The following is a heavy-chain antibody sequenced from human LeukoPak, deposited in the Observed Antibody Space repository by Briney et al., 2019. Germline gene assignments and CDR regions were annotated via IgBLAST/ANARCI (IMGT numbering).Heavy chain of an antibody. CDR3: ARFGLGFHSSHYYDSSGYYTNWFDP. D-gene: IGHD3-22*01. V-gene: IGHV1-46*01. CDR2: INPSGGST. J-gene: IGHJ5*02. CDR1: GYTFTSYY. Sequence: ASVKVSCKASGYTFTSYYMHWVRQAPGQGLEWMGIINPSGGSTSYAQKFQGRVTMTRDTSTSTVYMELSSLRSEDTAVYYRARFGLGFHSSHYYDSSGYYTNWFDPWGQGTLVTVSS.